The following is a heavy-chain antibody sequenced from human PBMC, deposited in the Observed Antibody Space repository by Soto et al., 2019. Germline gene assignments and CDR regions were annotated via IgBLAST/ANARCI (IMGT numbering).Heavy chain of an antibody. Sequence: QVQLVESGGGVVQPGRSLRLSCAASGFTFSSYGMHWVRQAPGKGLEWVAVISYDGSNKYYADSVKGRFTISRDNSKNTLYLQMNSLRAEDTAVYYCAKDWSGGWVDYWGQGTLVTVSS. CDR1: GFTFSSYG. V-gene: IGHV3-30*18. CDR3: AKDWSGGWVDY. D-gene: IGHD6-19*01. CDR2: ISYDGSNK. J-gene: IGHJ4*02.